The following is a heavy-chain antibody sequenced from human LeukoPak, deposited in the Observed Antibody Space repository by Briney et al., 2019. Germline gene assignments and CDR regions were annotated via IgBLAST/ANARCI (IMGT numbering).Heavy chain of an antibody. J-gene: IGHJ6*03. Sequence: SETLSLTCTVSGGSISSYYWSWIRQPAGKGLEWIGRIYTSGSTNYNPSLKSRVTMSVDTSKNQFSLKLSSVTAADTAVYYCAREGYSSGWHSSYYYMDVWGKGTTVTVSS. V-gene: IGHV4-4*07. CDR1: GGSISSYY. CDR3: AREGYSSGWHSSYYYMDV. CDR2: IYTSGST. D-gene: IGHD6-19*01.